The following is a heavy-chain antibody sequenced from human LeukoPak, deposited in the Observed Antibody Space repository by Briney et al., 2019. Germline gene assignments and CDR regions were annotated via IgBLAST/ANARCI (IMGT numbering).Heavy chain of an antibody. Sequence: SETLSLTCTVSRGSISSYYWSWIRQPAGKGLEWIVRIYTSGCTNYNPSLKSRVTMSVDTSKNQFSLKLSSVTAADTAVYYCARDRSIVGATVWFDPWGQGTLVTVSS. CDR1: RGSISSYY. V-gene: IGHV4-4*07. CDR3: ARDRSIVGATVWFDP. CDR2: IYTSGCT. D-gene: IGHD1-26*01. J-gene: IGHJ5*02.